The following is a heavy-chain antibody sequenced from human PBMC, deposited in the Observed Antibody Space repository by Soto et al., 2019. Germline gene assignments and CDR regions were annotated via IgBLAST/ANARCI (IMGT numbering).Heavy chain of an antibody. J-gene: IGHJ5*02. CDR2: VAEKTGSYAT. Sequence: SLILTCATSGVIVGESGRHRGPQASGKGLEWVGRVAEKTGSYATTYGASVKGRFTISRDESKTTAYLQMNSLKIEDTAVYYCTTGPAVAGTWGQGTLVTVSS. D-gene: IGHD6-19*01. CDR1: GVIVGESG. V-gene: IGHV3-73*01. CDR3: TTGPAVAGT.